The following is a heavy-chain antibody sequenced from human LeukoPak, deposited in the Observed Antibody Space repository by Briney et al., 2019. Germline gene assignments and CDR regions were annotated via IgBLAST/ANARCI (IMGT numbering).Heavy chain of an antibody. CDR1: GYTFTSYG. CDR3: ARVPPVAVAGEWRLDY. D-gene: IGHD6-19*01. V-gene: IGHV1-18*01. CDR2: IRTYNGNN. Sequence: ASLKVSCTASGYTFTSYGISWVRQAPGQGLEWMGWIRTYNGNNSCAQKLQGRVTMTTDTSTGTAYMELRSLRSDDTAVYYCARVPPVAVAGEWRLDYWGQGTLVTVSS. J-gene: IGHJ4*02.